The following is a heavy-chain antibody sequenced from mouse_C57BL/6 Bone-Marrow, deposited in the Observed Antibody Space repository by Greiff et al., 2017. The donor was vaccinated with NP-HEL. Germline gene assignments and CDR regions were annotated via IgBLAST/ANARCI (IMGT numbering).Heavy chain of an antibody. V-gene: IGHV1-81*01. CDR3: ARPGYSNLFAY. CDR2: IYPRSGNT. Sequence: VQLQQSGAELARPGASVKLSCKASGYTFTSYGISWVKQRTGQGLEWIGEIYPRSGNTYYNEKFKGKATLTADKSSSTAYMELRSLTSEDSAVYFCARPGYSNLFAYWGQGTLVTVSA. D-gene: IGHD2-5*01. J-gene: IGHJ3*01. CDR1: GYTFTSYG.